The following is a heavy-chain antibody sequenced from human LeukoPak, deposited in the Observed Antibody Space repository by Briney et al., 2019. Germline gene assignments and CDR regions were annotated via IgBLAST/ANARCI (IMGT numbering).Heavy chain of an antibody. D-gene: IGHD4-17*01. J-gene: IGHJ6*02. V-gene: IGHV4-30-2*01. CDR2: IYHSGST. Sequence: SETLSLTCTVSGGSISSGGYYWSWIRQPPGKGLEWIGYIYHSGSTYYNPSLKSRVTISVDRSKNQFSLKLSSVTAADTAVYYCARVVYGDSYSWYYGMDVWGQGTTVTVSS. CDR3: ARVVYGDSYSWYYGMDV. CDR1: GGSISSGGYY.